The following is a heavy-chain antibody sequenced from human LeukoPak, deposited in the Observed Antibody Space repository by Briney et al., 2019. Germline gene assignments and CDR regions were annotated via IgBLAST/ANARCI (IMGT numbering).Heavy chain of an antibody. D-gene: IGHD3-9*01. Sequence: SETLSLTCTVSGGSISSYYWSWTRQPPGKGLEWIGYIYYSGSTNYNPSLKSRVTISVDTSKNQFSLKLSSVTAADTAVYYCARHLFYDILTGYYLHYYGMDVWGQGTTVTVSS. CDR1: GGSISSYY. CDR2: IYYSGST. V-gene: IGHV4-59*08. CDR3: ARHLFYDILTGYYLHYYGMDV. J-gene: IGHJ6*02.